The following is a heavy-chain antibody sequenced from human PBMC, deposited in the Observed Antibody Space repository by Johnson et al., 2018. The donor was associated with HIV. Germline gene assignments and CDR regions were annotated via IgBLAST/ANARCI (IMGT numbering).Heavy chain of an antibody. J-gene: IGHJ3*02. CDR1: GFSFSNVW. Sequence: VQLVESGGGLVKPGGSLRLSCAASGFSFSNVWMHWVRQAPGKGLEWVAVISYDGSNKYYADSVKGRFTISRDNSKNTLYLQMNSLRTEDTALYYCAKDRAAAGDDAFDIWGQGTMVTVSS. D-gene: IGHD6-13*01. CDR2: ISYDGSNK. V-gene: IGHV3-30*18. CDR3: AKDRAAAGDDAFDI.